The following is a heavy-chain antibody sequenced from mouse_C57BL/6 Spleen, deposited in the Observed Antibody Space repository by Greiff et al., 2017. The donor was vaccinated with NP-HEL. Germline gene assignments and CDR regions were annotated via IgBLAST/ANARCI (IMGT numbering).Heavy chain of an antibody. V-gene: IGHV1-69*01. CDR2: IDPSDSYT. CDR1: GYTFTSYW. J-gene: IGHJ2*01. D-gene: IGHD1-1*01. Sequence: VQLQQSGAELVMPGASVKLSCKASGYTFTSYWMHWVKQRPGQGLEWIGEIDPSDSYTNYNQKFKGKSTLTVDKSSSTAYMQLSSLTSEDSAVYYCGRSGITTRYFDYWGQGTTLTVSS. CDR3: GRSGITTRYFDY.